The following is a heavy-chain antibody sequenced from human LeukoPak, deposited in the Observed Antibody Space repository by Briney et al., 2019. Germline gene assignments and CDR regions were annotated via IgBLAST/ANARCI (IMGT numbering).Heavy chain of an antibody. D-gene: IGHD6-19*01. J-gene: IGHJ4*02. CDR2: IIPIFGTA. Sequence: SVKVSCNASGGTFSSYAISWVRQAPGQGLEWMGRIIPIFGTANYAQKFQGRVTITTDESTSTAYMELSSLRSEDTAVYYCARDSQKYSSGWYPLIDYWGQGTLSPSPQ. V-gene: IGHV1-69*05. CDR1: GGTFSSYA. CDR3: ARDSQKYSSGWYPLIDY.